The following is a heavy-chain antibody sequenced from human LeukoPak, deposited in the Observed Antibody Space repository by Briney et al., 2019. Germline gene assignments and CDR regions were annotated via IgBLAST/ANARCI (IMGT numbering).Heavy chain of an antibody. CDR1: GYSISSGYY. V-gene: IGHV4-38-2*02. Sequence: SETLSLTCTVSGYSISSGYYWGWIRQPPGKGLEWIGIIYHSGSTYFNPSLKSRVTISVDTSKNQFSLKLTSVTAADTAVYYCARRGYYYDSSGWQPWGQGTLVTVSS. D-gene: IGHD3-22*01. CDR3: ARRGYYYDSSGWQP. J-gene: IGHJ1*01. CDR2: IYHSGST.